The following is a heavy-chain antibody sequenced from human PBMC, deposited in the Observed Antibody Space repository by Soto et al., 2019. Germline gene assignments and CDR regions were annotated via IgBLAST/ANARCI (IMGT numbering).Heavy chain of an antibody. CDR3: AIHDTKTANWFDP. J-gene: IGHJ5*02. V-gene: IGHV4-31*03. CDR1: GGSISSGGYY. Sequence: SETLSLTCTVSGGSISSGGYYWSWIRQHPGKGLEWIGYIYYSGSTYYNPSLKSRVTISVDTSKNQFSLKLSSVTAADTAVYYCAIHDTKTANWFDPWGQGTLVTVSS. CDR2: IYYSGST.